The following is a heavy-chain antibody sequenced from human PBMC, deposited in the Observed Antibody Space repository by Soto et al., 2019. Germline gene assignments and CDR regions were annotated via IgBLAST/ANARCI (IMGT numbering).Heavy chain of an antibody. V-gene: IGHV3-30*03. J-gene: IGHJ6*02. CDR1: GFTFNSYG. CDR2: ISYDSTKT. CDR3: ARTRSAWSDFHYYSLDF. D-gene: IGHD1-26*01. Sequence: QVQLVESGGGVVQPGRSLRLSCAASGFTFNSYGMNWVRQGPGNGLEWVAFISYDSTKTYYADSVKGRFTISRDNSNSALYVQMNSLTGEDTAVYYCARTRSAWSDFHYYSLDFWGQGTTVTVSS.